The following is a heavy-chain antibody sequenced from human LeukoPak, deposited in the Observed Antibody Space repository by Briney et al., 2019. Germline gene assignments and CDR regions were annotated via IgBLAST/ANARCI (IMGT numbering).Heavy chain of an antibody. J-gene: IGHJ6*02. Sequence: GGSLRLSCAASGFTLSSYAMSWVRQAPGKGLEWVSAISGSGGSTYYADSVKGRFTISRDNSKNTLYLQMNSLRAEDTAVYYCAKTPHAQSDYRVLAYGMDVWGQGTTVAVPS. CDR1: GFTLSSYA. CDR3: AKTPHAQSDYRVLAYGMDV. D-gene: IGHD4-11*01. V-gene: IGHV3-23*01. CDR2: ISGSGGST.